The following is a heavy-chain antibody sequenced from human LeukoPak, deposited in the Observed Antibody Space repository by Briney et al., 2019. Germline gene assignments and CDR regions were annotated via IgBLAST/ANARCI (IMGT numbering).Heavy chain of an antibody. J-gene: IGHJ4*02. CDR2: ISDTGTT. CDR1: GGSISGYY. Sequence: SETLSLTCSVSGGSISGYYWSWIRQPPGKGLEWIGYISDTGTTNYNPSLRSRVTISLDTSKNHFSLRLSSVTAADTAVYCCARYATSWYPYYYDYWGQGTLVTVSS. D-gene: IGHD3-16*01. CDR3: ARYATSWYPYYYDY. V-gene: IGHV4-59*01.